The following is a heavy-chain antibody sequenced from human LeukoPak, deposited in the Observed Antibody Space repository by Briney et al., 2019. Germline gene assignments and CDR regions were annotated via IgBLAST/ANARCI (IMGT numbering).Heavy chain of an antibody. V-gene: IGHV3-7*01. CDR1: GFTFSSYW. D-gene: IGHD3-3*01. CDR2: IKQDGSEK. CDR3: ARDPPLRFLEWLSHYYYYGMDV. J-gene: IGHJ6*02. Sequence: GGSLRLSCAASGFTFSSYWMSWVRQAPGKGLEWVANIKQDGSEKYYVDSVKGRFTISRDNAKNSLYLQMNSLRAEDTAVYYCARDPPLRFLEWLSHYYYYGMDVWGQGTTVTVSS.